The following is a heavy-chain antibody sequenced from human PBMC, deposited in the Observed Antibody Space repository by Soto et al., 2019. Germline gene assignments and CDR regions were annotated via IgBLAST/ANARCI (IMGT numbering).Heavy chain of an antibody. Sequence: SETLSLTFAVYGGPFSGYYWSWIRQPPGKGLEWIGEINHSGSTNYNPSLKSRVTISVDTSKNQFSLQLSSVTAADTAVYYCARGVPVLRFLEWFNDGMDVWGQGTTVTVSS. CDR1: GGPFSGYY. D-gene: IGHD3-3*01. V-gene: IGHV4-34*01. J-gene: IGHJ6*02. CDR3: ARGVPVLRFLEWFNDGMDV. CDR2: INHSGST.